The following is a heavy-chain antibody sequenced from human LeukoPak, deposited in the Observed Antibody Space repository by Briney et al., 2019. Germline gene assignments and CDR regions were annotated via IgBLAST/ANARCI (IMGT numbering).Heavy chain of an antibody. V-gene: IGHV3-48*04. D-gene: IGHD3-3*01. CDR2: ISSSSSTT. CDR3: ARGGASYDFWSGYYGGAYYFDY. J-gene: IGHJ4*02. CDR1: GFTFRSYS. Sequence: GGSLRLSCAASGFTFRSYSINWVRQAPRQGLEWGSYISSSSSTTYYAHSVKGRFIISRDNAKNSLYLQMNSLRAEDTAVYYCARGGASYDFWSGYYGGAYYFDYWGQGTLVTVSS.